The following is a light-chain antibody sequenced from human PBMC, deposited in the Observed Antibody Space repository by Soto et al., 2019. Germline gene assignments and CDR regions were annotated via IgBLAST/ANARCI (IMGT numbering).Light chain of an antibody. CDR2: DVS. CDR3: QHFGGTTFT. CDR1: QSINNL. Sequence: DVQMTQAPSTLSASVGDRFTITCRASQSINNLLAWYQQKPGKXPKXXIYDVSTLESGVPSRFSGSGSGTEFTLTISRLEPGDCAVYDGQHFGGTTFTFGQGTRLEIK. J-gene: IGKJ5*01. V-gene: IGKV1-5*01.